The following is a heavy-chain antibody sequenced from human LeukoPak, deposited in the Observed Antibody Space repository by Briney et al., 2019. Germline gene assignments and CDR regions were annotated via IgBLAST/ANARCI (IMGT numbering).Heavy chain of an antibody. V-gene: IGHV3-23*01. J-gene: IGHJ4*02. CDR3: AKVPASGTSYKGFDS. CDR2: ISGSGGSA. CDR1: GFTFSSYA. Sequence: QPGGSLRLPCAASGFTFSSYAMSWVRQAPGKGLEWISGISGSGGSAYYADSVKGRFAISRDNSKNTLYLQMNSLRADDTAVYYCAKVPASGTSYKGFDSWGQGTLVTVSS. D-gene: IGHD3-10*01.